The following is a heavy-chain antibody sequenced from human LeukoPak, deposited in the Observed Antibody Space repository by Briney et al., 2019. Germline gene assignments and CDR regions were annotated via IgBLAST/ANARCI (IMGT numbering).Heavy chain of an antibody. J-gene: IGHJ4*02. Sequence: ASVKVSCKASGYRFTGYYIHWARQAPGQGLEWMGWINPNSGGTNYAQKFQGRVTMTRDTSVSTAYMEVSRLRSDDTAVYFRARDRRGYYDSGSYYPLIWGQGTLVTVSS. CDR1: GYRFTGYY. V-gene: IGHV1-2*02. CDR3: ARDRRGYYDSGSYYPLI. CDR2: INPNSGGT. D-gene: IGHD3-10*01.